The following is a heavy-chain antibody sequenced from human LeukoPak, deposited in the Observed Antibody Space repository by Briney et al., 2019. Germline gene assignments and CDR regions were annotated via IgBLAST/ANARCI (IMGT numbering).Heavy chain of an antibody. CDR3: ARGGAYYYYGMDV. CDR2: IHHSGTT. Sequence: SGTLSLTCAVSGGSISSDIWWSWVRQPPGKGLEWIAEIHHSGTTNYNPSLKSRVTISVDTSKNQFSLKLSSVTAADTAVYYCARGGAYYYYGMDVWGQGTTGTVSS. V-gene: IGHV4-4*02. CDR1: GGSISSDIW. J-gene: IGHJ6*02.